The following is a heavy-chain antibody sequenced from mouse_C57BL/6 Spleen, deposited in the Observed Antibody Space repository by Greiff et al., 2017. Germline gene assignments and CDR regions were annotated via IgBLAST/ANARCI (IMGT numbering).Heavy chain of an antibody. V-gene: IGHV1-50*01. D-gene: IGHD1-1*01. CDR3: ARRYHPYAMDY. CDR2: IDPSDSYT. J-gene: IGHJ4*01. Sequence: QVQLQQPGAELVKPGASVKLSCKASGYTFTSYWMQWVKQRPGQGLEWIGEIDPSDSYTNYNQKFKGKATLTVDTSSSTAYMQLSSLTSEDSAVYYCARRYHPYAMDYWGQGTSVTVSS. CDR1: GYTFTSYW.